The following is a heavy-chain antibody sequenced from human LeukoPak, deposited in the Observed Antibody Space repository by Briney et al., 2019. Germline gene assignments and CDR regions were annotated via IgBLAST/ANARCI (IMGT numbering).Heavy chain of an antibody. Sequence: GGSLRLSCAASGFTFSSYGMYWVRQAPGKGLEWVAFTRYDGSNKYYADSVTGRFTISRDNAKNSLYLQMNSLRAEDTAVYYCARRATTERGHSYGLDYWGQGTLVTVSS. J-gene: IGHJ4*02. CDR1: GFTFSSYG. CDR2: TRYDGSNK. V-gene: IGHV3-30*02. D-gene: IGHD5-18*01. CDR3: ARRATTERGHSYGLDY.